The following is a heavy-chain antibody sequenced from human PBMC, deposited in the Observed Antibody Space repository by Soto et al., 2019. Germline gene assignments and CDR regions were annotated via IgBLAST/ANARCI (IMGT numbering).Heavy chain of an antibody. D-gene: IGHD3-16*02. CDR1: GGTFSSYA. CDR3: ASPSRYYDYVWGSYHHYYYYGMDV. V-gene: IGHV1-69*13. CDR2: IIPIFGTA. Sequence: ASVKVSCKASGGTFSSYAISWVRQAPGQGLEWMGGIIPIFGTANYAQKFQGRVTITADESTSTAYMELSSLRSEDTAVYYCASPSRYYDYVWGSYHHYYYYGMDVWGQGTTVTVSS. J-gene: IGHJ6*02.